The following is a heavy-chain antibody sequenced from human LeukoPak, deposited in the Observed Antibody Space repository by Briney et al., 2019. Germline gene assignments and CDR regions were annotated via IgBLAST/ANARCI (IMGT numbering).Heavy chain of an antibody. CDR3: ARRGPPSLTRITIFGVVKGNYMDV. D-gene: IGHD3-3*01. J-gene: IGHJ6*03. CDR2: MNPNSGNT. V-gene: IGHV1-8*03. Sequence: ASVKVSCKTSGYTFTSYDINWVRQATGQGLEWMGWMNPNSGNTGYAQKFQGRVTITRNTSISTAYMELSSLRSEDTAVYYCARRGPPSLTRITIFGVVKGNYMDVWGKGTTVTVSS. CDR1: GYTFTSYD.